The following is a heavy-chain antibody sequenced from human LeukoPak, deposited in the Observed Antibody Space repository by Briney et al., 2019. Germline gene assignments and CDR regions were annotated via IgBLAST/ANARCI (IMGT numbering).Heavy chain of an antibody. CDR1: GYTFTGYY. CDR3: ARDQSCYYDFWSGYYRVLDY. CDR2: INPNSGGT. D-gene: IGHD3-3*01. V-gene: IGHV1-2*02. J-gene: IGHJ4*02. Sequence: ASVKVSCKASGYTFTGYYMHWVRQAPGQGLEWMGWINPNSGGTNYAQKFQGRVTMTRDTSISTAYMELSRLRSDDTAVYYCARDQSCYYDFWSGYYRVLDYWGQGTLVTVSS.